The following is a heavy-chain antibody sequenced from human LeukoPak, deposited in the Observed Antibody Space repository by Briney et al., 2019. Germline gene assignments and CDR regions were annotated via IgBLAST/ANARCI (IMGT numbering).Heavy chain of an antibody. V-gene: IGHV5-51*01. J-gene: IGHJ4*02. D-gene: IGHD3-3*01. CDR1: GYSFTIYW. CDR2: IYPGDSAP. CDR3: ARLDGRSGYPFDY. Sequence: GESLKISCMGSGYSFTIYWIAWVRQMPGKGLEWMGIIYPGDSAPRYSPSFQGQVTISVDKSITTAYLQWSSLKASDTAIYYCARLDGRSGYPFDYWGQGTLVTVSS.